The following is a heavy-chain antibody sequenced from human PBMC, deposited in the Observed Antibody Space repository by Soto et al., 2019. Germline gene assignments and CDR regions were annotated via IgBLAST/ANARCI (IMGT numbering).Heavy chain of an antibody. V-gene: IGHV2-5*02. D-gene: IGHD5-12*01. CDR1: GFSLSTSGVG. CDR3: AHSDGYNSLAY. J-gene: IGHJ4*02. CDR2: IYWDDDK. Sequence: QITLKESGPTLVKPTQTLTLTCTFSGFSLSTSGVGVGWIRQPPGKALEWLALIYWDDDKRYSPFLKSRLTISKDTSKNQVVLPMTNMDPVDTGTYYCAHSDGYNSLAYWGQGTLVTVSS.